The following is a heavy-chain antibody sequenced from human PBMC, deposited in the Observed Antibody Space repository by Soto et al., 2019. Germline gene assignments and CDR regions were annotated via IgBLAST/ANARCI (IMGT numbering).Heavy chain of an antibody. J-gene: IGHJ4*02. V-gene: IGHV3-48*03. CDR3: AKEMKIGLPYDY. Sequence: PGGSLRLSCAASGFTFSSYEMNCVRQGPGKGLEWVSYISSSGSTTYYADSVKGRFTISRDNSKNTVYLQMSSLGAEDTAVYLCAKEMKIGLPYDYWGQGTMLTVSS. CDR1: GFTFSSYE. CDR2: ISSSGSTT.